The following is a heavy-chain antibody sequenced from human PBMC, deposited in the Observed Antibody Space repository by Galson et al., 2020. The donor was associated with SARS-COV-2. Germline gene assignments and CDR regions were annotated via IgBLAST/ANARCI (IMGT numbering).Heavy chain of an antibody. Sequence: GGSLRLSCAASGFTFSNFAIHWVRQAPGKGLEWVALISSDGNIKHYADSVKGRFTISRDNSRNTLHLQMNSLRVEDTAVYYCAREMETDVYNYPPAVWFWGQGTLVTVAS. J-gene: IGHJ4*02. CDR3: AREMETDVYNYPPAVWF. CDR1: GFTFSNFA. CDR2: ISSDGNIK. D-gene: IGHD3-9*01. V-gene: IGHV3-30-3*01.